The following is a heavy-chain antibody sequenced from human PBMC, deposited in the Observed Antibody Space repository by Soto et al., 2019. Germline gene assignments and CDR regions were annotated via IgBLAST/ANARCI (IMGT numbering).Heavy chain of an antibody. J-gene: IGHJ2*01. V-gene: IGHV1-2*02. Sequence: QVLLVKSGAEVKEPGASVKVSCKTYGYIFSNYFLHWVRQAPGQGPEWMGVVNPKRGGTEYAQKLQGRVTMSRDRSINTVSLDLSRLTSDDTALCSCARDTGIPVRFGYFDIWGRGTLVSVSS. CDR1: GYIFSNYF. D-gene: IGHD3-3*01. CDR3: ARDTGIPVRFGYFDI. CDR2: VNPKRGGT.